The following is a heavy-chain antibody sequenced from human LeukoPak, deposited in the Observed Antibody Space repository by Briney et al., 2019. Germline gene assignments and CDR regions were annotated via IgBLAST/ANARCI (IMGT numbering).Heavy chain of an antibody. CDR3: ARVGFPYYFDY. CDR1: GGSISSSSYY. V-gene: IGHV4-39*07. CDR2: IYYSGST. J-gene: IGHJ4*02. D-gene: IGHD3-10*01. Sequence: SETLFLTCTVSGGSISSSSYYWGWIRQPPGKGLEWIGSIYYSGSTYYNPSLKSRVTISVDTSKNQFSLKLSSVTAADTAVYYCARVGFPYYFDYWGQGTLVTVSS.